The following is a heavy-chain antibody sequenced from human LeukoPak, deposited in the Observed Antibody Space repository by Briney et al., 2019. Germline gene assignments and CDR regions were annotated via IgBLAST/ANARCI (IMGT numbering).Heavy chain of an antibody. V-gene: IGHV3-74*01. CDR3: ARGLGSPVPTWFDP. CDR2: INTDGSGT. Sequence: PGGSLRLSCAASGFTFSSYWMHWVRQAPGKGLGWVSRINTDGSGTSYADSVKGRFTISRDNAKNTLYLQMNSLRAEDTAVYYCARGLGSPVPTWFDPWGQGTLVTVSS. J-gene: IGHJ5*02. CDR1: GFTFSSYW. D-gene: IGHD3-16*01.